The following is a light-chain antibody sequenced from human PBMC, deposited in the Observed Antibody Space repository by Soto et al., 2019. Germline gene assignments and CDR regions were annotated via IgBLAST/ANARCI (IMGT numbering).Light chain of an antibody. CDR3: QQYNNWPPT. CDR2: GAS. J-gene: IGKJ5*01. CDR1: QSVSSN. Sequence: EIVMTQSPATLSVSPGERATLSCRASQSVSSNLAWYQQKPGQAPRLLNYGASTRATGIPARFSGIRSAIDFTLTISRLQSEDFALYYCQQYNNWPPTFGQGTRLEIK. V-gene: IGKV3-15*01.